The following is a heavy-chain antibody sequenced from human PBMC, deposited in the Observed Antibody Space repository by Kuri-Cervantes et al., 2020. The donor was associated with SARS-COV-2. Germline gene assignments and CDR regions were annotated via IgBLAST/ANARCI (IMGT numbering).Heavy chain of an antibody. V-gene: IGHV3-74*03. J-gene: IGHJ4*02. CDR1: GFNFDDCA. CDR3: AEAGYSNRLSI. CDR2: IKSDGSST. Sequence: GESLKISCAASGFNFDDCAIQWVRQPPGKGLVWVSRIKSDGSSTTYADSVKGRFTISRDNAKNTLYLQMNSLRAEDTAVYYCAEAGYSNRLSIWGQGTLVTVSS. D-gene: IGHD4-11*01.